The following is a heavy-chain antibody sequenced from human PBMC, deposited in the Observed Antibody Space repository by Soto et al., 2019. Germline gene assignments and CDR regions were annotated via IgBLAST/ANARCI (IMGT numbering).Heavy chain of an antibody. J-gene: IGHJ6*02. CDR2: INHRGST. V-gene: IGHV4-34*01. D-gene: IGHD2-2*01. CDR1: NGSFRNYN. CDR3: ARVKRAVVVPARRGMDV. Sequence: PSETLSLTCAVYNGSFRNYNWSWIRQPPGEGLEWIGEINHRGSTNYTPSLQSRVTMSVDMSMNQFSLKLTSVTAADTAVYYRARVKRAVVVPARRGMDVWGQGTTVTVSS.